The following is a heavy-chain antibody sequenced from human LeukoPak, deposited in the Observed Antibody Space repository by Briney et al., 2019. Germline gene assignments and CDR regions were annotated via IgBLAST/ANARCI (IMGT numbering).Heavy chain of an antibody. V-gene: IGHV4-59*02. D-gene: IGHD4/OR15-4a*01. CDR1: GGFVSSNY. CDR3: ARGGARLYGMDV. Sequence: SETLSLTCTVSGGFVSSNYWSWIRQPPGKGLEWIGCIYYSGSTNYNPSLKSRVTISEDTSKNQFSLKLTSVTAADTAVYYCARGGARLYGMDVWGQGTTVTVSS. J-gene: IGHJ6*02. CDR2: IYYSGST.